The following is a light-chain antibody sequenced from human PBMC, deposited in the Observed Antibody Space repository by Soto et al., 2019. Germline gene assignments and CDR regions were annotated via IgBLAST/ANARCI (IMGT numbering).Light chain of an antibody. Sequence: EIVLTQFPGTLSLSPGEGATLSCRASQSVRGDSLAWYRQKRGQAPRLLIYGVSNRATGLPDRFSGGGSGTDFTLTISRLEPQDSAVYYCQQYGTSTPTFGQGTRLEI. CDR1: QSVRGDS. J-gene: IGKJ2*01. V-gene: IGKV3-20*01. CDR2: GVS. CDR3: QQYGTSTPT.